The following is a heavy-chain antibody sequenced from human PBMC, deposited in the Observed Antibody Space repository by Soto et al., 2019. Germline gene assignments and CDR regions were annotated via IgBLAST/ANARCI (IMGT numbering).Heavy chain of an antibody. CDR3: VRMSVVGYFDY. V-gene: IGHV4-4*02. J-gene: IGHJ4*02. D-gene: IGHD3-22*01. CDR1: GASITGSDW. Sequence: QVHLQESGPGLVKPSGTLSLTCTVSGASITGSDWWSWVRQTPEKGLEWIGEIYHSGTTNYHPSLKSRVTISQDKSKNPFSLNLTSVTAADTAVYSCVRMSVVGYFDYWGRGSLVTVSS. CDR2: IYHSGTT.